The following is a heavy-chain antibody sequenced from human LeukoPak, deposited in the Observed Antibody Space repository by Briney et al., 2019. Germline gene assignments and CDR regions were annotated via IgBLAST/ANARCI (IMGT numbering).Heavy chain of an antibody. V-gene: IGHV3-30*18. D-gene: IGHD2-21*02. CDR3: AKVPNLAYCGGDCYPGAFDI. Sequence: PGGSLRLSCAASGFTFDDYGMSWARQVSGKGLEWVAVISDEGHQKYYGDSVKGRFTISRDNPKNTLYLQMNSLRAEDTAVYYCAKVPNLAYCGGDCYPGAFDIWGQGTMVTVSS. CDR1: GFTFDDYG. CDR2: ISDEGHQK. J-gene: IGHJ3*02.